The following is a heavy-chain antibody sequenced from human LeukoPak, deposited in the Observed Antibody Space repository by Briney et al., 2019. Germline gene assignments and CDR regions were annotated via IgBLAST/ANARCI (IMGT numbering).Heavy chain of an antibody. CDR2: IDYSGST. CDR1: GGSISSGGYY. V-gene: IGHV4-31*03. J-gene: IGHJ4*02. D-gene: IGHD5-24*01. Sequence: SETLSLTRTVSGGSISSGGYYWSWIRQHPVKGLEGVGYIDYSGSTYYNPSLKSRLTISMDTSKNQFSLRLSSVTAADTAVYYCARDPGKDGYNYSFDYWGQGTLVTVSS. CDR3: ARDPGKDGYNYSFDY.